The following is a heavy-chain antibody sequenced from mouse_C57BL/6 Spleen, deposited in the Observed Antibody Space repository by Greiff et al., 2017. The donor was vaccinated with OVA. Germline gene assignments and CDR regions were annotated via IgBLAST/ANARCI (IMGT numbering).Heavy chain of an antibody. Sequence: VQLKESGAELVKPGASVKLSCTASGFNIKDYYMHWVKQRTEQGLEWIGRIDPEDGETKYAPKFQGKATITADTSSNTAYLQLSSLTSEDTAVYYGAREKGLITTFAYWGQGTLVTVSA. CDR3: AREKGLITTFAY. V-gene: IGHV14-2*01. CDR2: IDPEDGET. J-gene: IGHJ3*01. D-gene: IGHD1-1*01. CDR1: GFNIKDYY.